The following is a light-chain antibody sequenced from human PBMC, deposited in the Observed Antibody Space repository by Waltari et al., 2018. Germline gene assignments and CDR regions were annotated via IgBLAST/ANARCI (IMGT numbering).Light chain of an antibody. CDR1: QYVSNY. CDR3: QQRSRWPLT. J-gene: IGKJ4*01. V-gene: IGKV3-11*01. Sequence: EIVLTQSPATLSLSPGERATLSCRASQYVSNYLGWYQQKLGQPPRLLIYDASNRATGIPARFSGSGSGTDFTLTIDSLEPEDFVVYYCQQRSRWPLTFGGGTKVEIK. CDR2: DAS.